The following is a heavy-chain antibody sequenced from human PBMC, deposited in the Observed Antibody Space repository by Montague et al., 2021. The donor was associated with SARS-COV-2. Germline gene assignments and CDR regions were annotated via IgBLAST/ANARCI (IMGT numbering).Heavy chain of an antibody. CDR1: GYTFTSYD. J-gene: IGHJ4*02. Sequence: SVKVSCKASGYTFTSYDINWVRLATGQGLEWMGWMNPNSCNTGYAQKFQGRVTMTRNTSISTAYMELNSLRSEYTAVYYCASGRGVVTIFMREYYFDYWGQGTLVTVSS. CDR2: MNPNSCNT. D-gene: IGHD3-3*01. V-gene: IGHV1-8*02. CDR3: ASGRGVVTIFMREYYFDY.